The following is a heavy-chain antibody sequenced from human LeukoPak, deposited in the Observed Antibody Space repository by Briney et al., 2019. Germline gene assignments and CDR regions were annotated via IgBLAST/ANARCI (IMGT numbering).Heavy chain of an antibody. J-gene: IGHJ4*02. D-gene: IGHD3-16*01. Sequence: SETLSLTCSVSGDSISTSSYYWGWIRQPPWKGLEWIGSIYYSGSTYYNPSLKSRVTISVDTSKNQFSLKLSSVTAADTAVYYCASAYGGGYYFDYWGQGTLVTVSS. CDR3: ASAYGGGYYFDY. CDR2: IYYSGST. V-gene: IGHV4-39*01. CDR1: GDSISTSSYY.